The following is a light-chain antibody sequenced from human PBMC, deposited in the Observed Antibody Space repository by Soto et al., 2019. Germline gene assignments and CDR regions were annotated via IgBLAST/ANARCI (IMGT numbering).Light chain of an antibody. CDR2: DAS. J-gene: IGKJ4*01. CDR1: QSVGDY. CDR3: QQRSAWPLT. Sequence: EIVLTQSPATLSLSPGERATLSCRASQSVGDYLAWNQQKPGQAPRLLIYDASNRATGIPARFSGSGSATDVTLTISSLEPEDFAVYYCQQRSAWPLTFGGGTKVEIK. V-gene: IGKV3-11*01.